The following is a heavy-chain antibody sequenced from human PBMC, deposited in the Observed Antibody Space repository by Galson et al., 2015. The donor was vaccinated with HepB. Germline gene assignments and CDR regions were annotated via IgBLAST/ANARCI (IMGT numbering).Heavy chain of an antibody. CDR2: INPSGGST. Sequence: SCKASGYTFTSYYMHWVRQAPGQGLEWMGIINPSGGSTSYAQKFQGRVTMTRDTSTSTVYMELSSLRSEDTAVYYCARADFWSGYGNWFDPWGQGTLVTVSS. V-gene: IGHV1-46*03. J-gene: IGHJ5*02. CDR1: GYTFTSYY. CDR3: ARADFWSGYGNWFDP. D-gene: IGHD3-3*01.